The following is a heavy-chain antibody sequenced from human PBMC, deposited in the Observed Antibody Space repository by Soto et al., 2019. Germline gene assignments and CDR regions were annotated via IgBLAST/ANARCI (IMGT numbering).Heavy chain of an antibody. V-gene: IGHV4-59*01. Sequence: TVSGDSISSYFWTWIRQPPGKALEWIGYMFHSGRTNYNPSLTSRVTMSAGTSNNQFSLTLTSVTAADTAMYYCAKAVKYYDSTGYDAFAVWGQGIMVTVSS. CDR3: AKAVKYYDSTGYDAFAV. CDR2: MFHSGRT. D-gene: IGHD3-22*01. J-gene: IGHJ3*01. CDR1: GDSISSYF.